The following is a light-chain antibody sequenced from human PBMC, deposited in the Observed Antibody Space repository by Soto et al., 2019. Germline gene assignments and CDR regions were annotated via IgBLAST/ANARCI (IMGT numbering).Light chain of an antibody. CDR1: SSDVGGYNY. Sequence: QSVLTQPRSVSVSPGQSVTISCTGTSSDVGGYNYVSWYQQYPGKAPKVIIYDVSKRPSGVPDRFSGSKSGNTASLTISGLQAEDEADYYCCSYAGTYTLWVFGGGTKVTVL. V-gene: IGLV2-11*01. CDR2: DVS. J-gene: IGLJ3*02. CDR3: CSYAGTYTLWV.